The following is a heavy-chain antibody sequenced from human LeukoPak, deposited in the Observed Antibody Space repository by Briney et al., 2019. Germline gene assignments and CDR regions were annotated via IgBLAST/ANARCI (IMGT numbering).Heavy chain of an antibody. CDR2: IYSGGGT. J-gene: IGHJ4*02. CDR1: GFTLSNND. CDR3: ATGGGYFDY. V-gene: IGHV3-53*04. Sequence: PGGSLRLSCAASGFTLSNNDMSWVRQAPGKGLEWVSVIYSGGGTYYADSVKGRFTISRHSSKNTLYLQMNSLRAEDTAVYYCATGGGYFDYWGQGTLVTVSS. D-gene: IGHD3-16*01.